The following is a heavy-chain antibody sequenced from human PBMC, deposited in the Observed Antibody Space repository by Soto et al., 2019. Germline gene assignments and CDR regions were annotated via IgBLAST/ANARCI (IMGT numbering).Heavy chain of an antibody. CDR1: GYTFSSHA. J-gene: IGHJ6*01. V-gene: IGHV1-3*01. D-gene: IGHD1-26*01. Sequence: QVHLVQSGAEVKKPGASVKVSCKAFGYTFSSHAIHWVRQAPGQRPEWMGWINGGNGITRYAQNFQDRVTLTRETYARTTAVELSSLKSEATAVYYCARATYHSVGVTSNAMDVCGQGATVTVSS. CDR2: INGGNGIT. CDR3: ARATYHSVGVTSNAMDV.